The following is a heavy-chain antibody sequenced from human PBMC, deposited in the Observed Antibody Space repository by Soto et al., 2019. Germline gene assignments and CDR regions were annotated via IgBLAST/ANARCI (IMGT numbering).Heavy chain of an antibody. D-gene: IGHD3-10*01. CDR2: IYWDDDK. Sequence: QITLKESGPTLVKPTQTLTLTCTFSGFSLTTSGAGVGWIRQPPGKAPEWLALIYWDDDKRYSPSLKSRLTIPKDTSRNQVVLTITNMDPVDTATYFCAHRYGCGEFDSWGQGTLVTVSS. J-gene: IGHJ5*01. CDR1: GFSLTTSGAG. CDR3: AHRYGCGEFDS. V-gene: IGHV2-5*02.